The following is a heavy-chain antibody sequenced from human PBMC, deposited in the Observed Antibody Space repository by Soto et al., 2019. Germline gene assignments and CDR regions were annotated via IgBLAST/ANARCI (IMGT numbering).Heavy chain of an antibody. CDR2: ISYDGSNT. J-gene: IGHJ4*02. Sequence: QVQLVESGGGVVQPGRSLRLSCAASGFPFTTYGMHWVREGPGKGLEWVAVISYDGSNTYYADSVKGRFTISRDNSTNTLYLQMNSLRPEDTALYYCGGGPYYFDYRCQGTLVTVSS. CDR1: GFPFTTYG. D-gene: IGHD3-10*01. V-gene: IGHV3-30*03. CDR3: GGGPYYFDY.